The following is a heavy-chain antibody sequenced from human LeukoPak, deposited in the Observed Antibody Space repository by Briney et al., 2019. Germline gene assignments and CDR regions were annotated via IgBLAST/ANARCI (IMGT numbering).Heavy chain of an antibody. V-gene: IGHV4-34*01. D-gene: IGHD3/OR15-3a*01. CDR3: ARGGLANYFDY. Sequence: SESLSLTCVVYGGSFSGYYWSWIRQPPGKGLEWIGEINHSGTTNYNPSLKSRVTISVDTSKNQFSLKLTSVTAADTAVYYCARGGLANYFDYWGQGTLVPVSS. CDR1: GGSFSGYY. CDR2: INHSGTT. J-gene: IGHJ4*02.